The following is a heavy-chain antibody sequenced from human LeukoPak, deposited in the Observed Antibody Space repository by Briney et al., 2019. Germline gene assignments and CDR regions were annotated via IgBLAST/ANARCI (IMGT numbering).Heavy chain of an antibody. V-gene: IGHV4-38-2*02. CDR1: GYSISSGYY. CDR2: IYHNGGT. D-gene: IGHD1-1*01. CDR3: ARRTVFYYMDV. J-gene: IGHJ6*03. Sequence: SETLSLTCTVSGYSISSGYYWGWIRQPPGKGLEWIGSIYHNGGTYYNPSLKSRLTLSVDTSKNQFSLKLTSVTAADTAVYYCARRTVFYYMDVWGKGTTVTVSS.